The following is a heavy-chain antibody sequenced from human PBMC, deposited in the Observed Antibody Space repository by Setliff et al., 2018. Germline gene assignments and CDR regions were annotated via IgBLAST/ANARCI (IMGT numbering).Heavy chain of an antibody. CDR1: GGSISSGSYH. Sequence: NPSETLSLTCALSGGSISSGSYHWSWIRQPAGQGLEWVGRLHTSGSTNYNPSLKGRVTISVDTSRNQFSLKLRSVTAADTAVYYCARLSWDGLRYYGLDVWGKGTTVTVSS. J-gene: IGHJ6*04. CDR2: LHTSGST. D-gene: IGHD3-10*01. CDR3: ARLSWDGLRYYGLDV. V-gene: IGHV4-61*02.